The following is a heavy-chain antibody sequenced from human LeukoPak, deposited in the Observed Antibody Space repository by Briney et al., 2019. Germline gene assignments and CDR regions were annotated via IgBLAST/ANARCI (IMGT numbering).Heavy chain of an antibody. CDR3: ARHPNWNDVGRLGHPAGWGSQPYYYYYMDV. CDR1: GYSISSGYY. V-gene: IGHV4-38-2*02. J-gene: IGHJ6*03. CDR2: IYHSGST. D-gene: IGHD1-20*01. Sequence: SSETLSLTCTVSGYSISSGYYWGWIRQPPGKGLEWIGSIYHSGSTYYNPSLKSRVTISVDTSKNQFSLKLSSVTAADTAVYYCARHPNWNDVGRLGHPAGWGSQPYYYYYMDVWGKGTTVTVSS.